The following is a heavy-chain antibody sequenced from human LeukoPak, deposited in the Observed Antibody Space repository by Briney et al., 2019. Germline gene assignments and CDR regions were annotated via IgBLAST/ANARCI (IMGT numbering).Heavy chain of an antibody. CDR3: ARVDCSGGSCWFDP. V-gene: IGHV1-2*02. D-gene: IGHD2-15*01. CDR1: GYTFTGYY. J-gene: IGHJ5*02. CDR2: INPNSGGT. Sequence: GASVKVSCKASGYTFTGYYMHWVRQAPGQGLEWMGWINPNSGGTNYAQKFQGRVTMTRDTSISTAYMELSRLRSDDTAVYYCARVDCSGGSCWFDPWGQGTLVTVSS.